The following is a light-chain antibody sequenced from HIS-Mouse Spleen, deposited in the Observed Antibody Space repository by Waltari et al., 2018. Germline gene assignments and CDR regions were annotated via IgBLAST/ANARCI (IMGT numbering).Light chain of an antibody. J-gene: IGLJ3*02. CDR1: SSDVGGYNY. Sequence: SPGQSITISCTGTSSDVGGYNYVSWYQQHPGKAPKLMIYDVSNRPSGVSNRFSGSKSGNTASLTISGLQAEDEADYYCSSYTSSSTRVFGGGTKLTVL. CDR3: SSYTSSSTRV. CDR2: DVS. V-gene: IGLV2-14*03.